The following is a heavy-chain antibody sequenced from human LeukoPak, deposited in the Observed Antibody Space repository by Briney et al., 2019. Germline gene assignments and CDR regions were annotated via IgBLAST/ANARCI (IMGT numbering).Heavy chain of an antibody. CDR3: ARHGAWFDP. V-gene: IGHV4-39*01. Sequence: PSETLSLTCTVSGGSISSSSYYWGWIRQPPGKGLEWIGSIYYSGSTYYNPSLKSRVTISVDTSKNQFSLKLSSVTAAGTAVYYCARHGAWFDPWGQGTLVTVSS. J-gene: IGHJ5*02. D-gene: IGHD3-16*01. CDR2: IYYSGST. CDR1: GGSISSSSYY.